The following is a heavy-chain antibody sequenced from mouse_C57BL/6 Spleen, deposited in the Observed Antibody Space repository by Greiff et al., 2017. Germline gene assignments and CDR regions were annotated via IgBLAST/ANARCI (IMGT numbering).Heavy chain of an antibody. Sequence: VHVKQSGAELVKPGASVKLSCTASGFNIKDYYMHWVKQRTEQGLEWIGRIDPGDGETKYAPKFQGKATITADTSSNTAYLQLSSLTSEDTAVDYCARSTVVDWYFDVWGTGATVTVSS. V-gene: IGHV14-2*01. CDR2: IDPGDGET. CDR1: GFNIKDYY. D-gene: IGHD1-1*01. J-gene: IGHJ1*03. CDR3: ARSTVVDWYFDV.